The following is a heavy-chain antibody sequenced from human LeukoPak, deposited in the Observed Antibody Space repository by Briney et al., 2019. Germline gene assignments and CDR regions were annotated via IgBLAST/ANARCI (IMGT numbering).Heavy chain of an antibody. CDR2: ISGSGGST. CDR1: GFTFSSYA. CDR3: AKGPDTAMDPAYFDY. J-gene: IGHJ4*02. V-gene: IGHV3-23*01. D-gene: IGHD5-18*01. Sequence: GGSLRLSCAASGFTFSSYAMSWVRQAPGKGLEWVSAISGSGGSTYYADSAKGRFTISRDNSKNTLDLQMNSLRAEDTAVYYCAKGPDTAMDPAYFDYWGQGTLVTVSS.